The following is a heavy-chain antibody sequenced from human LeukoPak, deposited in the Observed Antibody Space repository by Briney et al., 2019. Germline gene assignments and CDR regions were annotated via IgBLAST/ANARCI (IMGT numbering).Heavy chain of an antibody. Sequence: PGGSLRLSCAASGFIFSNYGMNWVRQAPGKGLEWVAVISYDGSNKYYADSVKGRFTISRDNSKNTLYLQMNSLRAEDTAVYYCARDSSGYDYELIYYYYYMDVWGKGTTVTVSS. CDR1: GFIFSNYG. J-gene: IGHJ6*03. CDR3: ARDSSGYDYELIYYYYYMDV. CDR2: ISYDGSNK. V-gene: IGHV3-30*03. D-gene: IGHD5-12*01.